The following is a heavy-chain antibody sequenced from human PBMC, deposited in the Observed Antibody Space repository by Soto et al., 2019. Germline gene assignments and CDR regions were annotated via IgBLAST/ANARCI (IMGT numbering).Heavy chain of an antibody. CDR2: ISGSGGST. CDR3: PKWIAAPSYFDY. CDR1: GFTFSSYA. V-gene: IGHV3-23*01. J-gene: IGHJ4*02. Sequence: EVQLLESGGGLVQPGGSLRLSCAASGFTFSSYAMSWVRQAPGKGLEWVSAISGSGGSTYYADSVKGRFTISRDNSKNTLYLQMNSLRAEDTAVYYCPKWIAAPSYFDYWGQGTLVTVSS. D-gene: IGHD6-13*01.